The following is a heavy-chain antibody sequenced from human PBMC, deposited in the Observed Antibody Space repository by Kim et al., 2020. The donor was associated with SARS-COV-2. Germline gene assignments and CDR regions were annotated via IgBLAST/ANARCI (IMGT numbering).Heavy chain of an antibody. CDR3: VKDRGRWFNIFDS. V-gene: IGHV3-43*01. Sequence: GVSLRLSCETSGFSFNDYTMHWVRQAPGKGLEWVSLLSWDGGSTYYADSVKGRFTISRDNSKESLYLQMTNLKTEDTALYYCVKDRGRWFNIFDSWGLGTLVTVSS. CDR1: GFSFNDYT. D-gene: IGHD3-10*01. CDR2: LSWDGGST. J-gene: IGHJ4*02.